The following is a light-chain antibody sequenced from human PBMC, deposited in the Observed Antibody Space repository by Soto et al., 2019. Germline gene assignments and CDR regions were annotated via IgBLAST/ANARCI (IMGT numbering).Light chain of an antibody. J-gene: IGKJ2*01. Sequence: DIQMTQSPSTLSASVGDRVTITCRASQSISSWLAWYQQKPGKAPKLLIYDASSLESGVPSRFSGSGAGTEFTLTISSLQPEDVATYYCQQYNRYPYTFGQGTKLEIK. V-gene: IGKV1-5*01. CDR1: QSISSW. CDR2: DAS. CDR3: QQYNRYPYT.